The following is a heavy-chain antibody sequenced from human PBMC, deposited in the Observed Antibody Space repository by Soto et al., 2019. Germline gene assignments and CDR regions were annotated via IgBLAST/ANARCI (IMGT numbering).Heavy chain of an antibody. CDR1: GFTFNKYS. D-gene: IGHD2-8*02. CDR2: ISSDSSTI. J-gene: IGHJ3*01. Sequence: EVQLVESGGGLVQPGGSLRLSCAASGFTFNKYSMNWFRQAPGKGLEWVSFISSDSSTIYYADSVKGRFTISRDNAKNSLWLQMSSLRAEDTAVYSCARDFGWWTCDSWGQWTVVTVSS. CDR3: ARDFGWWTCDS. V-gene: IGHV3-48*01.